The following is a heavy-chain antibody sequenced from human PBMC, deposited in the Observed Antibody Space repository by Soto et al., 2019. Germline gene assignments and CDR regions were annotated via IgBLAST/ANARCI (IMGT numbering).Heavy chain of an antibody. D-gene: IGHD1-26*01. CDR3: ALDGPRFVDRVGIPQYYFDY. CDR2: IIPIFGTA. J-gene: IGHJ4*02. CDR1: GGTFSSYA. V-gene: IGHV1-69*01. Sequence: QVQLVQSGAEVKKPGSSVKVSCKASGGTFSSYAISWVRQAPGQGLEWMGGIIPIFGTANYAQKFQGRVTITADESTSTAYMELSSLRSEDTAVYYCALDGPRFVDRVGIPQYYFDYWCQGPLVTVSS.